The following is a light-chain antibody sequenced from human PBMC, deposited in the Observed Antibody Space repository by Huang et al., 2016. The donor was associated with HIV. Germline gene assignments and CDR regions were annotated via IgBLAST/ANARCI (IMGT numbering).Light chain of an antibody. CDR3: QQYNNWPYT. CDR2: GAS. Sequence: DTVMTQTPATLSVSPGARATLSCRASQSVGSKLAWFQQKPGQAPRLLIHGASTRATGIPARFSGSGSGTEFTLTISSLHSEDFAVYYCQQYNNWPYTFGQGTKLEIK. V-gene: IGKV3-15*01. CDR1: QSVGSK. J-gene: IGKJ2*01.